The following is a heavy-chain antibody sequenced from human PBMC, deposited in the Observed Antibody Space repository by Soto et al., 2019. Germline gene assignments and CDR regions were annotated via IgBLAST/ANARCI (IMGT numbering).Heavy chain of an antibody. V-gene: IGHV4-34*01. CDR1: GGSFSGYY. Sequence: SETLSLTCAVYGGSFSGYYWSWIRQPPGKGLEWIGEINHSGSTNYNPSLKSRVTISVDKSKNQFSLKLSSVTAADTAVYYCARGGGVLLWFGPIDAFDIWGQGTMVTVSS. CDR3: ARGGGVLLWFGPIDAFDI. D-gene: IGHD3-10*01. J-gene: IGHJ3*02. CDR2: INHSGST.